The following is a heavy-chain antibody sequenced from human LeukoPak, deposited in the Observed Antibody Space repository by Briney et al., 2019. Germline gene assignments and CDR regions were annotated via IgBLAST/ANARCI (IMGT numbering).Heavy chain of an antibody. CDR3: ARYSGSPAYYYYGMDV. J-gene: IGHJ6*02. Sequence: ASVKVSCKASGYTFTSYGISWVRQAPGQGLEWMGWISAYNGNTNTAQKLQGRVTMTTDASTSTAYMELRSLRSDDTAVYYCARYSGSPAYYYYGMDVCGQGTTVTVSS. V-gene: IGHV1-18*01. D-gene: IGHD1-26*01. CDR2: ISAYNGNT. CDR1: GYTFTSYG.